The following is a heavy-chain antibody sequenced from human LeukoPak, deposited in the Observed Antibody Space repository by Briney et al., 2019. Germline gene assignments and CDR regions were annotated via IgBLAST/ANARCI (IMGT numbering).Heavy chain of an antibody. V-gene: IGHV3-66*01. J-gene: IGHJ4*02. CDR2: IYSGGST. D-gene: IGHD4-17*01. Sequence: GGSLSLSCAASGFTVSSNYMSWVRQAPGKGLEWVSVIYSGGSTYYADSVKGRFTISRDNSTNTLYLQMNSLRAEDTAVYYCASGLYGDYVLGYFDYWGQGTLVTVSS. CDR1: GFTVSSNY. CDR3: ASGLYGDYVLGYFDY.